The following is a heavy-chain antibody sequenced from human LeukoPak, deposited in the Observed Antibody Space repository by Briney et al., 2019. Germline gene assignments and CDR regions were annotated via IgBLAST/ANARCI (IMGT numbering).Heavy chain of an antibody. V-gene: IGHV3-74*01. CDR1: GFTFSSYW. J-gene: IGHJ4*02. CDR2: INNEGSST. D-gene: IGHD5-18*01. CDR3: AKGQLWHDY. Sequence: PGGSLRLSCAASGFTFSSYWMHWVRQVPGKGLVWVSRINNEGSSTTYADSVKGRFTISRDNAKNTLYLQMNSLRAEDTAVYYCAKGQLWHDYWGQGTLVTVSS.